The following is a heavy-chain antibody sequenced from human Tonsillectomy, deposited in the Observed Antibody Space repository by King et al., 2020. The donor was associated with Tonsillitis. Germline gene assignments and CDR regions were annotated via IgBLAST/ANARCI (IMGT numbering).Heavy chain of an antibody. CDR2: VYPGDSDT. Sequence: VQLVQSGAEVKKPGESLKISCKGSGYTFTNYWIAWVRQMPGKGLEWMGIVYPGDSDTRYSPSFEGQVTISADRSIRTAYLQWSSLKPSDTAIYYCARSGTGTLDYWGQGTLVTVFS. D-gene: IGHD3-10*01. J-gene: IGHJ4*02. V-gene: IGHV5-51*03. CDR1: GYTFTNYW. CDR3: ARSGTGTLDY.